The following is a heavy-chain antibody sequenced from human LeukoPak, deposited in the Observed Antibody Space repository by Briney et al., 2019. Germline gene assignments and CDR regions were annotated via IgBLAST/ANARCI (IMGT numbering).Heavy chain of an antibody. Sequence: SETLSLTCGVSGGSIISSSYYWGWIRQPPGKGLEWIASMFYSGNTYYNPSLKSRVTMSVDTSKNQFSLKLSSVTAADTAVYYCARTYSSRREAEYFQHWGQGTLVTVSS. CDR2: MFYSGNT. J-gene: IGHJ1*01. D-gene: IGHD6-13*01. CDR1: GGSIISSSYY. CDR3: ARTYSSRREAEYFQH. V-gene: IGHV4-39*07.